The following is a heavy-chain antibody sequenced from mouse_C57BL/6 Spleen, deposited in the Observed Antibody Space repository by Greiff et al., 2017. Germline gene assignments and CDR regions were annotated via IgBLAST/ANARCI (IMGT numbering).Heavy chain of an antibody. Sequence: VQLQQPGAELVMPGASVKLSCKASGYTFTSYWMHWVKQRPGQGLEWIGEIDPSDSYTNYNQKFKGKSTLTVDKSSSTAYMQLSSLTSEDSAVYYCARSDGYYVDYYAMDYWGQGTSVTVSS. CDR3: ARSDGYYVDYYAMDY. D-gene: IGHD2-3*01. CDR2: IDPSDSYT. V-gene: IGHV1-69*01. CDR1: GYTFTSYW. J-gene: IGHJ4*01.